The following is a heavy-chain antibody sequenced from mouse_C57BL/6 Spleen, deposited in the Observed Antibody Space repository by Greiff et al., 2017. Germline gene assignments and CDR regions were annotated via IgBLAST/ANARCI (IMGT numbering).Heavy chain of an antibody. CDR3: AREGTTVVADAMDY. D-gene: IGHD1-1*01. Sequence: EVQVVESGGGLVKPGGSLKLSCAASGFTFSSYAMSWVRQTPEKRLEWVATISDGGSYTYYPDNVKGRFTISRDNAKNNLYLQMSHLKSEDTAMYYCAREGTTVVADAMDYWGQGTSVTVSS. CDR2: ISDGGSYT. CDR1: GFTFSSYA. J-gene: IGHJ4*01. V-gene: IGHV5-4*01.